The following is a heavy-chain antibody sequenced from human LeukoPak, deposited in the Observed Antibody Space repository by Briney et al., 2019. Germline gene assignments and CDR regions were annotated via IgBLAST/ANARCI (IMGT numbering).Heavy chain of an antibody. V-gene: IGHV3-11*04. CDR2: ISSSSSTI. D-gene: IGHD3-10*01. CDR1: GFTFSDYN. CDR3: ARDGSQIYYYYYMDV. Sequence: PGGSLRLSCAASGFTFSDYNMRWIRQAPGKGLEWVSYISSSSSTIYYADSVKGRFTISRDNAKNSLYLQMNSLRAEDTAVYYCARDGSQIYYYYYMDVWGKGTTVTVSS. J-gene: IGHJ6*03.